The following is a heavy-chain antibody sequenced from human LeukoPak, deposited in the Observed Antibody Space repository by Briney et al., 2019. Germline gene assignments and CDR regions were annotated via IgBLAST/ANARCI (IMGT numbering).Heavy chain of an antibody. Sequence: GGSLRLSCAASGFTFSSYEMNWVRQAPGKGLEWVSYISSSGSTIYYADSVKGRFTISRDNAKNSLYLQMNSLRAEGTAVYYCARDGSSSWYNWFDPWGQGTLVTVSS. CDR3: ARDGSSSWYNWFDP. D-gene: IGHD6-13*01. CDR2: ISSSGSTI. J-gene: IGHJ5*02. V-gene: IGHV3-48*03. CDR1: GFTFSSYE.